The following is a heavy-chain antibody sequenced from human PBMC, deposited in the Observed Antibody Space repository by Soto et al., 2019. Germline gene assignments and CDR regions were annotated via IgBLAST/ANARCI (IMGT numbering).Heavy chain of an antibody. CDR3: ARLIGEGYSRTYALDY. Sequence: QVQLVQSGAEVKKPGSSVKVSCKASGGTFNNYAISWVRQAPGQGLEWMGGIIPLFGTANYAQKFEGRVTITADKSTDAAYMELSSLKPEDTAVYYCARLIGEGYSRTYALDYWGQGTLVTFSS. V-gene: IGHV1-69*06. CDR2: IIPLFGTA. CDR1: GGTFNNYA. J-gene: IGHJ4*02. D-gene: IGHD1-26*01.